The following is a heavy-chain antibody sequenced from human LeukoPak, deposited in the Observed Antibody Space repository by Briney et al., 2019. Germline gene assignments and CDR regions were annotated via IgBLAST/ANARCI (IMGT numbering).Heavy chain of an antibody. D-gene: IGHD6-13*01. CDR1: GGSISSGGYY. CDR3: ARVPAQAAARYYFDY. CDR2: IYYSGST. J-gene: IGHJ4*02. V-gene: IGHV4-31*03. Sequence: SQTLSLTCTVSGGSISSGGYYWSWNRQHPGKGLEWIGYIYYSGSTYYNPSLKSRVTISVDTSKDQFSLKLSSVTAADTAVYYCARVPAQAAARYYFDYWGQGTLVTVSS.